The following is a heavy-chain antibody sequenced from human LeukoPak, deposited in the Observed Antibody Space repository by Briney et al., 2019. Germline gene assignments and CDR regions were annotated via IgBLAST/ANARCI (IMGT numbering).Heavy chain of an antibody. CDR1: HGSISRYY. V-gene: IGHV4-59*08. J-gene: IGHJ3*01. CDR3: ARLQNRGFDYGYDDAFDV. D-gene: IGHD5-18*01. CDR2: IYYSGST. Sequence: SETLSLTCIVSHGSISRYYWSWIRRPPGKGLEWIGHIYYSGSTEYSPSLKSRVTISVDTSENQGSLKVTSVTAADTAVYYCARLQNRGFDYGYDDAFDVWGQGTMVTVSS.